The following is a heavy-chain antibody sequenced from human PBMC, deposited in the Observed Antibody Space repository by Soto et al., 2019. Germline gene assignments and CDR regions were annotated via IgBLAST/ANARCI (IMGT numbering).Heavy chain of an antibody. J-gene: IGHJ4*02. V-gene: IGHV2-5*02. CDR1: GFSLSTSGVG. CDR2: IYWDDGK. CDR3: AHSYYYVWGSYPGHQLFDY. Sequence: SGPTLVNPTQTLTLTCTFSGFSLSTSGVGVAWIRQPPGKALEWLALIYWDDGKRYSPSLKTRLNITKDTSKNQVVLTLTNVDPVDTATYYCAHSYYYVWGSYPGHQLFDYSGQGTPVTVSS. D-gene: IGHD3-16*02.